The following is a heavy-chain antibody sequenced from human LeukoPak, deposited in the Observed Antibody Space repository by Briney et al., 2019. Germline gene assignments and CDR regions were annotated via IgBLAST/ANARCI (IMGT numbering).Heavy chain of an antibody. CDR2: IYNSGST. J-gene: IGHJ4*02. D-gene: IGHD6-19*01. Sequence: SETLSLTCTVSGTDTSISGYDWSWIRQPPGKGLEWIGYIYNSGSTKYNPFLKSRVTISADTSKNQFSLKLSSVTAADTAVYYCARRGVSGSLDYWGQGALVTVSS. V-gene: IGHV4-59*01. CDR1: GTDTSISGYD. CDR3: ARRGVSGSLDY.